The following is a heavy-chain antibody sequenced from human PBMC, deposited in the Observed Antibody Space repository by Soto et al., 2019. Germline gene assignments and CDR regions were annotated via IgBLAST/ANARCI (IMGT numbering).Heavy chain of an antibody. CDR2: IIPNSGGT. CDR1: GGTFSSYT. CDR3: AREYYYDSSGPSYFDY. V-gene: IGHV1-2*04. J-gene: IGHJ4*02. Sequence: ASVKVSCKASGGTFSSYTISWVRQAPGQGLEWMGWIIPNSGGTNYAQKFQGWVTMTRDTSISTAYMELSRLRSDDTAVYYCAREYYYDSSGPSYFDYWGQGTLVTVSS. D-gene: IGHD3-22*01.